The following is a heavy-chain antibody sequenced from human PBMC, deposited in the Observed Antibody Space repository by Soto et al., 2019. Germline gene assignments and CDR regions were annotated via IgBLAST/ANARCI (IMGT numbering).Heavy chain of an antibody. J-gene: IGHJ3*02. CDR1: GFTFSSYA. Sequence: AGGSLRLSCAAFGFTFSSYAMHWVRQAPGKGLEWVAVISYDGSNKYYADSVKGRFTISRDNSKNTLYLQMNSLRAEDTAVYYCARIPNDAFDIWGQGTMVTVSS. CDR2: ISYDGSNK. D-gene: IGHD2-21*01. V-gene: IGHV3-30-3*01. CDR3: ARIPNDAFDI.